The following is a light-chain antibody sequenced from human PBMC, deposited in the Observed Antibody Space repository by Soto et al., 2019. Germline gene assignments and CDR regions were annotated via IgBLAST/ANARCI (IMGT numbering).Light chain of an antibody. CDR1: QSVSSSY. V-gene: IGKV3-20*01. J-gene: IGKJ1*01. Sequence: EIVLTQSPGTLSLSPGERVTLSCRASQSVSSSYLAWYQQKPGQAPRLLIYGASSWATGVPDRFSGSGSGTDFTLTISRLEPEDFAVYYCQQYGSSPLTFGQGTKV. CDR3: QQYGSSPLT. CDR2: GAS.